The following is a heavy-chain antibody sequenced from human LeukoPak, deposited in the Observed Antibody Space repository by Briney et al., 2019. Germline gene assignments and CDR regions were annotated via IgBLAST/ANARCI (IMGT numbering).Heavy chain of an antibody. CDR1: GFKFSVYT. Sequence: GGSLRLACAASGFKFSVYTMNWVRQAPGSGLQWVSRITGTGSQLDDVEYADSVRGRFTISRDNGKDSLFLEMRGLRVEDTGIYFCAGRTGFEDAFDFWGQGTLVTVSS. CDR3: AGRTGFEDAFDF. CDR2: ITGTGSQLDDV. V-gene: IGHV3-21*03. J-gene: IGHJ3*01.